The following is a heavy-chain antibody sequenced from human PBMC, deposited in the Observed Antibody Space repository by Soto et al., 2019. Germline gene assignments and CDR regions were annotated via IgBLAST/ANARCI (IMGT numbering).Heavy chain of an antibody. J-gene: IGHJ6*02. CDR3: ASLIYDFWSGYWPGYYYGMDV. CDR1: GGSISSSSYY. CDR2: IYYSGST. Sequence: PSETLSLTCTVSGGSISSSSYYWGWIRQPPGKGLEWIGSIYYSGSTYYNPSLKSRVTISVDTSKNQFSLKLSSVTAADTAVYYCASLIYDFWSGYWPGYYYGMDVWGQGTTVTVSS. V-gene: IGHV4-39*01. D-gene: IGHD3-3*01.